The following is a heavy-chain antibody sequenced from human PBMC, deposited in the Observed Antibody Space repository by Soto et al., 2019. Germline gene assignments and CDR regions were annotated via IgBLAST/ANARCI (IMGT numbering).Heavy chain of an antibody. CDR3: AKDRNYPRDQFHY. J-gene: IGHJ4*02. V-gene: IGHV3-23*01. Sequence: GGSLRLSCAASGFTFSTYALSWVRQAPGKGLEWVSAISANGQGIYYADSVRGQFTISRDNSKNTIFLHMDSLRAEDTAVYYCAKDRNYPRDQFHYWGQGTLVTVSS. CDR1: GFTFSTYA. D-gene: IGHD1-7*01. CDR2: ISANGQGI.